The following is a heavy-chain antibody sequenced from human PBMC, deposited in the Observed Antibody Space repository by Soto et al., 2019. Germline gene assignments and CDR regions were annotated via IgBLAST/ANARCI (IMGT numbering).Heavy chain of an antibody. CDR2: IIPISGTA. J-gene: IGHJ6*02. CDR3: XXSSTSLEIYYYYYYGXDV. Sequence: QVQLVQSGAEVKKPGSSVKVSCKASGGTFSSYAISWVRQAPGQGLEWMGGIIPISGTANYAQKFQGRVTITADEXXXXEXXXXXXXXXXXXXXXXXXXSSTSLEIYYYYYYGXDVWGQGTTVTV. CDR1: GGTFSSYA. V-gene: IGHV1-69*01. D-gene: IGHD2-2*01.